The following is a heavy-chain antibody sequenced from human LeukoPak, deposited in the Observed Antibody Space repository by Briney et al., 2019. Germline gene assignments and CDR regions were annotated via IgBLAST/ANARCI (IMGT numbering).Heavy chain of an antibody. J-gene: IGHJ4*02. CDR2: FDPEDGET. D-gene: IGHD2-2*01. Sequence: ASVKVSCKVSGYTLTELSMHWVRQAPGKGLEWMGGFDPEDGETIYAQKFQGRVTMTEDTFTDTAYMELSSLRSEDTAVYYCATAPPYQLLSYYFDYWGQGTLVTVSS. V-gene: IGHV1-24*01. CDR1: GYTLTELS. CDR3: ATAPPYQLLSYYFDY.